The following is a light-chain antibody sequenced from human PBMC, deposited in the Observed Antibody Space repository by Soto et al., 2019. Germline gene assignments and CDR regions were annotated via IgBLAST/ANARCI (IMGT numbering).Light chain of an antibody. Sequence: YLAWFQQKPGQAPRLLMNDVSTRVTGFPDRFSGSGSETEFTLTISRLEPEDFAVYYCQHYGDSPSFGGGTKVDIK. V-gene: IGKV3-20*01. CDR2: DVS. CDR3: QHYGDSPS. CDR1: Y. J-gene: IGKJ4*01.